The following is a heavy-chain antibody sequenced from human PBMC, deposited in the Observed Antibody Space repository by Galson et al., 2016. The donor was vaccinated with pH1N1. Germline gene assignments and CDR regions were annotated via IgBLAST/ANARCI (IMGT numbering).Heavy chain of an antibody. Sequence: SVKVSCKASGGTFTFYAFTWVRQAPGQGLEWMGGTIPVFGAPTYAQKFQGRVTITTDDSTRTAYMELRSLRSEDTAVYYCATRRGEDYSDRGGYLAYWGQGTLVTVSS. CDR1: GGTFTFYA. D-gene: IGHD3-22*01. J-gene: IGHJ4*02. CDR2: TIPVFGAP. V-gene: IGHV1-69*05. CDR3: ATRRGEDYSDRGGYLAY.